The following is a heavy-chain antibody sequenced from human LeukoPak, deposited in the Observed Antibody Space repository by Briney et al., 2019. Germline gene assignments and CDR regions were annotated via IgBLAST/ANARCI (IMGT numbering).Heavy chain of an antibody. CDR1: GFTFSSYW. J-gene: IGHJ4*02. D-gene: IGHD6-13*01. Sequence: TGGSLRLSCAASGFTFSSYWMSWVRQAPGKWLEWVANIKQDGSEKYYVDSVKGRFTISRDNAKNSLYLQMNSLRAENTAVYYCARESLQGGSWYYFDYWGQGSLVTVSS. CDR3: ARESLQGGSWYYFDY. CDR2: IKQDGSEK. V-gene: IGHV3-7*03.